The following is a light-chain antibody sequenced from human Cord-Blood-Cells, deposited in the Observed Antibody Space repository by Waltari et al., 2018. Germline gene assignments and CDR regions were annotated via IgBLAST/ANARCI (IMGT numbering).Light chain of an antibody. CDR1: QSVSSSY. Sequence: DIVLTQPPGTLSLSPAERATLSCRAIQSVSSSYLAWYQQKPGQSPWLLIYGASSRATGIPDRFSGRRSGTDVTLTISRLEPEDFAVDYCQQYSSSPPYTFGQGTKLEIK. CDR3: QQYSSSPPYT. CDR2: GAS. V-gene: IGKV3-20*01. J-gene: IGKJ2*01.